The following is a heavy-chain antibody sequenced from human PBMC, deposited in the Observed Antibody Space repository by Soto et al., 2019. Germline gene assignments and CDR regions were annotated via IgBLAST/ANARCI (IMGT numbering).Heavy chain of an antibody. CDR1: GFTFSSYA. J-gene: IGHJ6*02. CDR3: ARAVNGMDV. CDR2: ISYDGSNK. Sequence: QVQLVESGGGVVQPGWSLRLSCAASGFTFSSYAMHGVRQAPGKGLEWVAVISYDGSNKYYADSVKGRFTISRDNSKNPLYLQVNSLRAEDRAVYYCARAVNGMDVWGQGTTVTVSS. V-gene: IGHV3-30-3*01.